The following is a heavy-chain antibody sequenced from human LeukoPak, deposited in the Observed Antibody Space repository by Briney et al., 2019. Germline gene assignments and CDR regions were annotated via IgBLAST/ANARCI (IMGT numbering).Heavy chain of an antibody. V-gene: IGHV1-69*10. J-gene: IGHJ4*02. CDR3: ASGPGPVGGNSNYFDY. D-gene: IGHD4-23*01. Sequence: GASVKVSCKASGGTFSSYAISWVRQAPGQGLEWMGRIIPILGIANYAQKFQGRVTITADKSTSTAYMELSSLRSEDTAVYYCASGPGPVGGNSNYFDYWGQGTLVIVSS. CDR1: GGTFSSYA. CDR2: IIPILGIA.